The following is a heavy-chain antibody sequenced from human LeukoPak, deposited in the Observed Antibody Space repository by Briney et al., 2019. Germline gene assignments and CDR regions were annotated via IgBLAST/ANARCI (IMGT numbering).Heavy chain of an antibody. V-gene: IGHV4-59*08. CDR1: GGSISSYY. Sequence: TASETLSLTCTVSGGSISSYYWSWIRQPPGKGLEWIGYIYYSGSTNYNPSLKSRVTISVDTSKNQFSLKLSSVTAADAAVYYCATTIRDYFDYWGQGTLVTVSS. D-gene: IGHD3-10*01. CDR2: IYYSGST. CDR3: ATTIRDYFDY. J-gene: IGHJ4*02.